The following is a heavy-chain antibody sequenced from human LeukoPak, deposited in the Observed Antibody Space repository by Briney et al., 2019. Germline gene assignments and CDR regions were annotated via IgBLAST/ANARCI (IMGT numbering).Heavy chain of an antibody. CDR2: IIPILGIA. CDR3: ARDYDFWSGWYYFDY. CDR1: GGTFSSYA. Sequence: GASVKVSCKASGGTFSSYAISWVRQAPGQGLEWMGRIIPILGIANYAQKFQGRVTITAGKSTSTAYMELSSLRSEDTAVYYCARDYDFWSGWYYFDYWGQGTLVTVSS. V-gene: IGHV1-69*04. D-gene: IGHD3-3*01. J-gene: IGHJ4*02.